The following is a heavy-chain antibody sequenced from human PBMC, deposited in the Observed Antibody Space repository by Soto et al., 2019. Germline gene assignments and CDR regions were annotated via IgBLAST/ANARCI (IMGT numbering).Heavy chain of an antibody. V-gene: IGHV4-31*03. D-gene: IGHD4-4*01. CDR3: ARMAERGLQLAGDFDY. J-gene: IGHJ4*02. CDR1: RGSISSGGYY. CDR2: IYYSGST. Sequence: SETLSLTCTVSRGSISSGGYYWSWIRQHPWRGLEWIGYIYYSGSTYYNPSLKSRVIFSVDTSQNQFSLKLNSVTAADTAIYYCARMAERGLQLAGDFDYWGPGTLVTVSS.